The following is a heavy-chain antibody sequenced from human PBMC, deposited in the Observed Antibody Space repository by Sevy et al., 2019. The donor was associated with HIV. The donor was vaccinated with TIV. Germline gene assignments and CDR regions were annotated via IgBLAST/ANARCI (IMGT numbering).Heavy chain of an antibody. J-gene: IGHJ3*02. V-gene: IGHV1-8*01. D-gene: IGHD5-12*01. CDR2: MNPNSGNT. CDR1: GYTFTSYD. Sequence: ASVKVSCKASGYTFTSYDINWVRQATGQGLEWMGWMNPNSGNTGYAQKFQGRVTMTRNTSISTAYMELSSLRSDDTAVYYCARDMATTSNRLIGLDYDAFDIWGQGTMVTVSS. CDR3: ARDMATTSNRLIGLDYDAFDI.